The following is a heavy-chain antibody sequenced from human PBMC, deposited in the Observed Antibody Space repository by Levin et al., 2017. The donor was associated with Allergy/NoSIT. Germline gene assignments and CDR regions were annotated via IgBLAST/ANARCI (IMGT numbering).Heavy chain of an antibody. Sequence: GGSLRLSCAASGFSFNDYYMTWIRQAPGKGLEWLSNISSRGSYTNYAVSVKGRFTISRDNAKNSLYLHINSLKAEDTAVYYCARGQRDYNDGSGYTPSNFWGQGTLVTVSS. CDR2: ISSRGSYT. V-gene: IGHV3-11*05. D-gene: IGHD3-22*01. CDR3: ARGQRDYNDGSGYTPSNF. J-gene: IGHJ4*02. CDR1: GFSFNDYY.